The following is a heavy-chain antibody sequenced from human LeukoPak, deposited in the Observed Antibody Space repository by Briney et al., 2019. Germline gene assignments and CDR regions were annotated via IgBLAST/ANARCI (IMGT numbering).Heavy chain of an antibody. D-gene: IGHD3-22*01. V-gene: IGHV3-23*01. CDR3: AKLPPYYYDSSGYFDY. J-gene: IGHJ4*02. CDR1: GFTFNSYW. CDR2: ISGSGGST. Sequence: GGSLRLSCAASGFTFNSYWMNWVRQAPGKGLEWVSAISGSGGSTYYADSVKGRFTISRDNSKNTLYLQMNSLRAEDTAVYYCAKLPPYYYDSSGYFDYWGQGTLVTVSS.